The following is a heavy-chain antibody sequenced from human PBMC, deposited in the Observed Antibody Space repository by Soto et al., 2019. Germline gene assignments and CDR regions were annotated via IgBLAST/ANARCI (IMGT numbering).Heavy chain of an antibody. D-gene: IGHD3-16*01. V-gene: IGHV3-23*05. CDR1: GFSFSSGDA. J-gene: IGHJ4*02. Sequence: EVQLLDSGGGLVHPGGSLRLSCAASGFSFSSGDAMSWVRQAPGKGLEWVSTIDDSGSGTFYADSVKGRFNISRDNSKNTLWLQMNSLGADDTARYFCVKARYVSHRGYCAYVGQGTLFTVSS. CDR2: IDDSGSGT. CDR3: VKARYVSHRGYCAY.